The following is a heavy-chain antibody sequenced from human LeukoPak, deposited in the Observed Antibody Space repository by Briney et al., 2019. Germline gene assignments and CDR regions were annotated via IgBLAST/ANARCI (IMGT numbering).Heavy chain of an antibody. Sequence: SSETLSLTCTVSGGSISSYYWSWIRQPPGKGLEWIGYIYYSGSTNYNPSLKSRVTISVDTSKNQFSLKLSSVTAADTAVYYCARGNIVANHWGQGTLVTVSS. CDR3: ARGNIVANH. CDR2: IYYSGST. V-gene: IGHV4-59*01. CDR1: GGSISSYY. D-gene: IGHD5-12*01. J-gene: IGHJ5*02.